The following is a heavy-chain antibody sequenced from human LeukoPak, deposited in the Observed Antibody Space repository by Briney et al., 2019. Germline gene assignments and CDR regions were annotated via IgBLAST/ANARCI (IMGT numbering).Heavy chain of an antibody. CDR3: AREAFDAFDF. CDR1: GFPYSSYE. J-gene: IGHJ3*01. Sequence: GGSLRLFCAASGFPYSSYEMNWVRQAPGKGLEWVSYISCRGSTIYYADSMKGRFTISRDNAKNSLYLQVNSLRAEDTAIYYCAREAFDAFDFWGQGTMVTVSS. V-gene: IGHV3-48*03. CDR2: ISCRGSTI.